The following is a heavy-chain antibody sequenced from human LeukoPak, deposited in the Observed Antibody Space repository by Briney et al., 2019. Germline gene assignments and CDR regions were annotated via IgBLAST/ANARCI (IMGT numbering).Heavy chain of an antibody. Sequence: SETLSLTCTVSGGSISTYYWNWIRQPAGKRLEWIGRIYTSGSTNYNPSLKSRVTMSVDTSKNQFSLKLSSVTAADTAVYYCARDLSSGTYPYYYYYMDVWGKGTTVTVSS. CDR1: GGSISTYY. CDR2: IYTSGST. CDR3: ARDLSSGTYPYYYYYMDV. J-gene: IGHJ6*03. V-gene: IGHV4-4*07. D-gene: IGHD1-26*01.